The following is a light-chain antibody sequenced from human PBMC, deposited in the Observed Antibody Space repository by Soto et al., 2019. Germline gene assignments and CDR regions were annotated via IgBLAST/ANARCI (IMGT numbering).Light chain of an antibody. CDR1: QSLVRSDGNTY. V-gene: IGKV2-30*02. CDR2: RVS. Sequence: DVVMTQSPLSLPVTLGQPASISCKSSQSLVRSDGNTYLTWFQQRPGQSPRRLVYRVSNRDSGGPVRFSGSGSGTDFTLKISRVEAEDVGVYYCVQTTHWPYTFGQGTKLEIQ. CDR3: VQTTHWPYT. J-gene: IGKJ2*01.